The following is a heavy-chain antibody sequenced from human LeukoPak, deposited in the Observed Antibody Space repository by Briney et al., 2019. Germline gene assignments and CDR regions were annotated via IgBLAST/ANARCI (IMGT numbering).Heavy chain of an antibody. Sequence: PGGSLRLSCAASGFTFSSYGMHWVRQAPGKGLEWVAVISYDGSNKYYADSVKGRFTISRDNSKNTLYLQMTSLRAEDTAVYYCANSNHYDRAFDIWGQGTMVTVSS. J-gene: IGHJ3*02. CDR1: GFTFSSYG. CDR2: ISYDGSNK. D-gene: IGHD1-14*01. CDR3: ANSNHYDRAFDI. V-gene: IGHV3-30*18.